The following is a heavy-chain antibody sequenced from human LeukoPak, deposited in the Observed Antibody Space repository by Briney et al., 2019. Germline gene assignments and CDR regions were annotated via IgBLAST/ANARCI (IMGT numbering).Heavy chain of an antibody. Sequence: PSQTLSLTCIVSGGSISSGSYYWSWIRQPAGKGLEWIGRIYTSGSTNYNPSLKSRVTISVDTSKNQFSLKLSSVTAADTAVYYCARVKNRVDAFDIWGQGTMVTVSS. CDR1: GGSISSGSYY. V-gene: IGHV4-61*02. CDR2: IYTSGST. J-gene: IGHJ3*02. D-gene: IGHD2/OR15-2a*01. CDR3: ARVKNRVDAFDI.